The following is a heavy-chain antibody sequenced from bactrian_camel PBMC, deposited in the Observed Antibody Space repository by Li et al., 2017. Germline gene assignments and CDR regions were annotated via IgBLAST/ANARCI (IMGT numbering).Heavy chain of an antibody. J-gene: IGHJ4*01. CDR3: AAECTYCRYGVCRLLEEYEFKY. Sequence: HVQLVESGGDSVQAGGSLRLACRGSGYPNGYTFSRYCMAWFRQAPGKERKGVATIRTGGGSLYYADSVKGRFTISQDSTKTRVWLQMNRMNSEDTAMYYCAAECTYCRYGVCRLLEEYEFKYWGQGTQVTVSS. CDR1: GYPNGYTFSRYC. CDR2: IRTGGGSL. V-gene: IGHV3S1*01. D-gene: IGHD2*01.